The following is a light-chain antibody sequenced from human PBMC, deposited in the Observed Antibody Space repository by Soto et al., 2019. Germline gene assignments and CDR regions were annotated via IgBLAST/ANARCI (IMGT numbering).Light chain of an antibody. CDR2: VNN. CDR3: AAWEDRLDGVV. V-gene: IGLV1-44*01. Sequence: QSVLTQPPSASGTPGQRVTISCCGRSPNIGSNVVNWYQQLPGTAPKLLIYVNNQRPSGVPDRFSGSKSGTSASLAISGLQSEDEADYYCAAWEDRLDGVVFGGGTKLTFL. J-gene: IGLJ3*02. CDR1: SPNIGSNV.